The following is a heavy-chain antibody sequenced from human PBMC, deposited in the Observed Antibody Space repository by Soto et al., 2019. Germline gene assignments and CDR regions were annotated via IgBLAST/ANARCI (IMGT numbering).Heavy chain of an antibody. Sequence: XETLPLTCDVCGYSITSGCYWGWIQQPPGKGLEWIGSIYHSGSTFYNPSLKSRVTISVDTSKNQFPLKLSSVTAADTAVYSCASDYSSRWGFCDSWRQGPLATVSS. D-gene: IGHD6-13*01. CDR2: IYHSGST. V-gene: IGHV4-38-2*01. J-gene: IGHJ4*02. CDR1: GYSITSGCY. CDR3: ASDYSSRWGFCDS.